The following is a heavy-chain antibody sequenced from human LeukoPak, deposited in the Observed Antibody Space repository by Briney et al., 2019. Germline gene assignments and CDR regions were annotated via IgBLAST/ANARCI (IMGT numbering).Heavy chain of an antibody. D-gene: IGHD6-19*01. CDR1: GYTFTSYY. J-gene: IGHJ6*02. CDR2: INPSGGST. Sequence: GASVKVSCKASGYTFTSYYMHWVRQAPGQGLAWMGIINPSGGSTSYAQKFQGRVTMTRDTSTSTVYMELSSLRSEDTAVYYCARDSSMGIAVAGTTKYYYYGMDVWGQGTTVTVSS. CDR3: ARDSSMGIAVAGTTKYYYYGMDV. V-gene: IGHV1-46*01.